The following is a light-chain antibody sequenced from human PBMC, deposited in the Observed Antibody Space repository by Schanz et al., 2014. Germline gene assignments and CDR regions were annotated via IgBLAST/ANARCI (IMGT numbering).Light chain of an antibody. CDR3: SSHAGTLTV. Sequence: QSALTQPASVSGSPGQSITISCTATSSDVGSYNLVSWYQQHPGKAPKLMIYEAIKRPSGVSNRFSGSMSGNTASLTISGLQAEDEAAYYCSSHAGTLTVFGGGTKLTVL. V-gene: IGLV2-23*01. CDR2: EAI. CDR1: SSDVGSYNL. J-gene: IGLJ3*02.